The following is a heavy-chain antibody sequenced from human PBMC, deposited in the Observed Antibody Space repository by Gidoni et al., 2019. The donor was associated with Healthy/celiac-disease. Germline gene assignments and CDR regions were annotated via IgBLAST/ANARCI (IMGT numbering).Heavy chain of an antibody. CDR2: IYYSGST. CDR1: GGSISSSSYY. J-gene: IGHJ4*02. D-gene: IGHD6-13*01. V-gene: IGHV4-39*01. Sequence: QLQLQESGPGLVKPSETLSLTCTVSGGSISSSSYYWGWIRQPPGKGLEWIGSIYYSGSTYYNPSLKSRVTIYVDTSKNQFSLKLSSVTAADTAVYYCARHDASSSWGEDFDYWGQGTLVTVSS. CDR3: ARHDASSSWGEDFDY.